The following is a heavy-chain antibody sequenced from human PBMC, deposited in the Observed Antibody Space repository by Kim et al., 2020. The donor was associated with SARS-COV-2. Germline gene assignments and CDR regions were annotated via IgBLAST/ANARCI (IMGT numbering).Heavy chain of an antibody. Sequence: GGSLRLSCAASVYTFSSYALNWVRQAPGKGLEWVSTINTGGGTTNYADSVKGRFTISRDTSKNTLYLQMNSLRAEDTAVYYCAKLILSSGDYFAYWGQGTLVTVSS. J-gene: IGHJ4*02. D-gene: IGHD2-15*01. V-gene: IGHV3-23*01. CDR1: VYTFSSYA. CDR3: AKLILSSGDYFAY. CDR2: INTGGGTT.